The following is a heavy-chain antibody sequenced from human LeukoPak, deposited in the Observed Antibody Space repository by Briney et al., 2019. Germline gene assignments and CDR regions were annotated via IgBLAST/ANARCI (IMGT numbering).Heavy chain of an antibody. CDR3: ARDGDYEGPDY. J-gene: IGHJ4*02. CDR1: GFTFSSYA. D-gene: IGHD2-21*01. CDR2: ISYDGSNK. V-gene: IGHV3-30-3*01. Sequence: GKSLRLSCAASGFTFSSYAMHWVRQAPGKGLEWVAVISYDGSNKYYADSVKGRFTISRDNSKNTLYLQMNSLRTEDTAVYYCARDGDYEGPDYWGQGTLVTVSS.